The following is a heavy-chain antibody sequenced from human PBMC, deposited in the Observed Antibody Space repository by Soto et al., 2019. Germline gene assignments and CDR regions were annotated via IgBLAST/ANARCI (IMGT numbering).Heavy chain of an antibody. CDR3: ARGKTIGYDYYGMDV. CDR1: GGSFSGDY. V-gene: IGHV4-34*01. J-gene: IGHJ6*02. D-gene: IGHD3-16*01. Sequence: QVQLQQWGAGLLKPSETLSLTCAVYGGSFSGDYWSWIRQPPGKGLEWIGEINHRGRTNYNPSLKSRVTRSVDTPKNQFALKLSSVTAADTAVYYCARGKTIGYDYYGMDVWGQGTTVTVSS. CDR2: INHRGRT.